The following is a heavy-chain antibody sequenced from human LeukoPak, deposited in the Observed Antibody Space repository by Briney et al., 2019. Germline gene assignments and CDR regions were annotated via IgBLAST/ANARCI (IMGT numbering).Heavy chain of an antibody. CDR3: ARGRKGYYGSGSLSRLGYFDY. J-gene: IGHJ4*02. Sequence: GSLRLSCAASRFTFINAWMGWIRQPPGKGLEWIGEINHSGSTNYNPSLKSRVTISVDTSKNQFSLKLSSVTAADTAVYYCARGRKGYYGSGSLSRLGYFDYWGQGTLVTVSS. CDR1: RFTFINAW. CDR2: INHSGST. D-gene: IGHD3-10*01. V-gene: IGHV4-34*01.